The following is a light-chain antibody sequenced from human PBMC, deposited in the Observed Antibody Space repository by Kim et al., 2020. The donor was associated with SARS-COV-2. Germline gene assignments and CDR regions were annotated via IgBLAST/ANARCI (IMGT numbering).Light chain of an antibody. CDR3: QQYGNSPYT. V-gene: IGKV3-20*01. J-gene: IGKJ2*01. CDR1: QSVSNNY. Sequence: LSPGERATPSCRASQSVSNNYLAWYQQKPGQAPRLLVYGASGRATGIPDRFSGSGSGTDFTLTISRLEPEDFAVYYCQQYGNSPYTFGQGTKLEIK. CDR2: GAS.